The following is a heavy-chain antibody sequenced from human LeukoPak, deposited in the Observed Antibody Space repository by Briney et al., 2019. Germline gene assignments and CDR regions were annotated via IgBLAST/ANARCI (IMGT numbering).Heavy chain of an antibody. J-gene: IGHJ6*03. D-gene: IGHD5-18*01. CDR2: INHSGST. V-gene: IGHV4-34*01. CDR3: ARGYSYGYYYYYMDV. CDR1: GGSFSGYY. Sequence: SETLSLTCAVYGGSFSGYYWSWIRQPPGKGLEWIGEINHSGSTNYNPSLKSRVTISVDTSKNQFSLKLSSVTAADTAVYYCARGYSYGYYYYYMDVWGKGTTVTVSS.